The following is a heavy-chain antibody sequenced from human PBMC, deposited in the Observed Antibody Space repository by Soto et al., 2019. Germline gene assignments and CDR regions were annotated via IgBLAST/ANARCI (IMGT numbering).Heavy chain of an antibody. V-gene: IGHV4-59*01. CDR3: AREDYYDSSGYYQPGY. CDR2: IYYSGST. J-gene: IGHJ4*02. D-gene: IGHD3-22*01. Sequence: SETLSLTCTVSGGSISSYYWSWIRQPPGKGLEWIGYIYYSGSTNYNPSLKSRVTISVDTSKNQFSLKLSSVTAADTAVYYCAREDYYDSSGYYQPGYWGQGTLVTVSS. CDR1: GGSISSYY.